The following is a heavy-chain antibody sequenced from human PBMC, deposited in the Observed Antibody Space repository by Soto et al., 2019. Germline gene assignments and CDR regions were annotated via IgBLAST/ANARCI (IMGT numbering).Heavy chain of an antibody. CDR2: VDHSGRT. CDR1: GYSINSDYY. CDR3: AKKGYYPSGKINLFDS. Sequence: SETLSLTCAVSGYSINSDYYWGCIRQPPGKGLEWIGSVDHSGRTYYSPSLRSRLTIFIDTSKNQFSLRLTSVTAADTAMYFCAKKGYYPSGKINLFDSWGPGTLVTVYS. J-gene: IGHJ4*02. D-gene: IGHD3-10*01. V-gene: IGHV4-38-2*01.